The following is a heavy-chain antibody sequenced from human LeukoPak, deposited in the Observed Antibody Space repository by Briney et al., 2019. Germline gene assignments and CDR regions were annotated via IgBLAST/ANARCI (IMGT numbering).Heavy chain of an antibody. D-gene: IGHD5-24*01. V-gene: IGHV3-23*01. CDR3: AKRLRYDGYKSLFDY. CDR2: ISDSGSLT. CDR1: GFAFSSQA. J-gene: IGHJ4*02. Sequence: SGGSLRLSCAASGFAFSSQAMGWVRQAPGKGLEWVSVISDSGSLTYYADSVKGRFTISRDNSKNALFLQMSSLRAEDTAVYYCAKRLRYDGYKSLFDYWGQGTLVTVSS.